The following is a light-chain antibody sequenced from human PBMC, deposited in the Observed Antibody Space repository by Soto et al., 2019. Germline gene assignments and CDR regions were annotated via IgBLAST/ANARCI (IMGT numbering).Light chain of an antibody. CDR2: AND. Sequence: QSVLTQPPSASRTPGQRVTIPCSGSSSDIGSNSVNWYQQLPGAAPRLLIHANDHRPSGVPDRFSASKSGTSASLAISGVRSEDEAFYYCATWSDSLKGWVFGGGTKLTVL. CDR3: ATWSDSLKGWV. J-gene: IGLJ3*02. CDR1: SSDIGSNS. V-gene: IGLV1-44*01.